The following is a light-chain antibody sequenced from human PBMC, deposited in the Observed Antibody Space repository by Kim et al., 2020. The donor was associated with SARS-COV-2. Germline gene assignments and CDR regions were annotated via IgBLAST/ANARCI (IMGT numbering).Light chain of an antibody. CDR3: QAWDSSTGV. J-gene: IGLJ7*01. CDR2: QDS. Sequence: VSVSPGQTASITCSGDKLGDKYACWYQQKPGQSPVLVIYQDSKRPSGIPERFAGSNSGNTATLTISGTQAMDEADYYCQAWDSSTGVFGGGTQLTVL. V-gene: IGLV3-1*01. CDR1: KLGDKY.